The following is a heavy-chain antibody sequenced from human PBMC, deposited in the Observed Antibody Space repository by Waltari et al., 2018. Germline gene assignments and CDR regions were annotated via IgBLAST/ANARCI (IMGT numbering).Heavy chain of an antibody. CDR3: ARDSWDYEFWSGYDDGMDV. CDR1: GFTFSSYS. V-gene: IGHV3-21*01. CDR2: ISSSSSYI. J-gene: IGHJ6*02. D-gene: IGHD3-3*01. Sequence: EVQLVESGGGLVKPGGSLRLSCAASGFTFSSYSMNWVRQAPGTGLEWGSSISSSSSYIYYADSVKGRLTISRDNAKNSLYLQMNGLRAEETAGYYCARDSWDYEFWSGYDDGMDVWGQGTTVTVSS.